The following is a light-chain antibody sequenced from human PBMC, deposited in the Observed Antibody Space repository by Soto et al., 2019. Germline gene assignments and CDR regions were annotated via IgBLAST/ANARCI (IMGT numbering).Light chain of an antibody. J-gene: IGKJ1*01. CDR1: QSVSSH. V-gene: IGKV3-15*01. CDR2: GAS. CDR3: QQYNSYSGT. Sequence: EVVMTQSPATLSVSPGERATLSCRASQSVSSHLAWYQQKSGQAPRLLIYGASTRATGIPSRFSGSGSGTEFTLTISSLQPDDFATYYCQQYNSYSGTFGQGTKVDIK.